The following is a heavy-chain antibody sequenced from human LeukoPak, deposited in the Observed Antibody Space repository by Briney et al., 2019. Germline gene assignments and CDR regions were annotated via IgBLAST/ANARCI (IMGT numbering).Heavy chain of an antibody. Sequence: SVKVSCKASGYTFTSYDINWVRQAPGQGLEWMGRIIPILGIANYAQMFQGRVTITADTSTSTAYMELRSLRSDDTAVYYCARGRVFTMMVYFDYWGQGTLVTVSS. CDR3: ARGRVFTMMVYFDY. D-gene: IGHD3-22*01. J-gene: IGHJ4*02. CDR2: IIPILGIA. CDR1: GYTFTSYD. V-gene: IGHV1-69*04.